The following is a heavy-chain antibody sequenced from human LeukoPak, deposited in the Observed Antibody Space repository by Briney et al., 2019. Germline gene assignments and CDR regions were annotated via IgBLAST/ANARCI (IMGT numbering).Heavy chain of an antibody. CDR2: IYSGDSAT. CDR3: ARRWAVAGAFDY. D-gene: IGHD6-19*01. J-gene: IGHJ4*02. Sequence: GESLQISCQGSGYSFISYWIGWVGQMPGKGLEWMAMIYSGDSATRYSPSFQGQVTVSADKSTSTAYLQWSNLEASDTAMYYCARRWAVAGAFDYWGQGTLVTVSS. V-gene: IGHV5-51*01. CDR1: GYSFISYW.